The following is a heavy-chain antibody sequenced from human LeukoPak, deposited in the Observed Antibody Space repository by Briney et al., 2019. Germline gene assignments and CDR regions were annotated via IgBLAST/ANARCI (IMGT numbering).Heavy chain of an antibody. CDR2: IYYSGST. CDR3: ARGAYYYDSSGLNWFDP. V-gene: IGHV4-31*03. D-gene: IGHD3-22*01. Sequence: SETLSLTCNVSGGSISSGGYYWSWIRQHPGKGLEWIGYIYYSGSTYYNPSLKSRVTISVDTSKNQFSLKLSSVTAADTAVYYCARGAYYYDSSGLNWFDPWGQGTLVTVSS. J-gene: IGHJ5*02. CDR1: GGSISSGGYY.